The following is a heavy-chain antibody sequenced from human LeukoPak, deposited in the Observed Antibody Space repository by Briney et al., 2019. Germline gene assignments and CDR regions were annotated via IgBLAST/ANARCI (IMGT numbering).Heavy chain of an antibody. CDR2: IWYDGSNK. D-gene: IGHD5-12*01. CDR1: GFTFSSYG. V-gene: IGHV3-33*01. J-gene: IGHJ4*02. Sequence: PGGYLRLSCAASGFTFSSYGMHWVRQAPGKGLEWVAVIWYDGSNKYYADSVKGRFAISRDNSKNTLYLQMNSLRAEDTAVYYCARDLGYGVRFDYWGQGTLVTVSS. CDR3: ARDLGYGVRFDY.